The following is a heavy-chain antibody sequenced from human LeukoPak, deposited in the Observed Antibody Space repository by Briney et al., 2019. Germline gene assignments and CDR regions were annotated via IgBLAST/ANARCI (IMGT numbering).Heavy chain of an antibody. CDR2: IRHSGVDS. J-gene: IGHJ4*02. V-gene: IGHV3-23*01. D-gene: IGHD2-15*01. Sequence: PGGSLRLSCAASRFSFSDYTMSWVRQLPGKGLEWVSGIRHSGVDSSYADSVKGRFTISRDNSKNMLYLQMNSLRDDDTGVYYCARDRRATPMYFFDFWGQGTPVTVSS. CDR3: ARDRRATPMYFFDF. CDR1: RFSFSDYT.